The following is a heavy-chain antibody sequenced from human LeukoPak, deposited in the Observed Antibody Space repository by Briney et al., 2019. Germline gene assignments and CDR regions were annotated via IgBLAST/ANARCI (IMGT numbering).Heavy chain of an antibody. Sequence: GGSLRLSCAASGFTFSSYSMNWVRQAPGKGLEWVSSISSSSSYIYYADSVKGRFAISRDNAKNSLYLQMNSLRAEDTAVYYCARDLGIAVAFNFGAFDIWGQGTVVTVSS. J-gene: IGHJ3*02. CDR1: GFTFSSYS. V-gene: IGHV3-21*01. CDR3: ARDLGIAVAFNFGAFDI. CDR2: ISSSSSYI. D-gene: IGHD6-19*01.